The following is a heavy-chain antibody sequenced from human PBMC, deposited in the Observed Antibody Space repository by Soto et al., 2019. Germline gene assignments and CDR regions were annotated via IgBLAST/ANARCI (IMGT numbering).Heavy chain of an antibody. CDR1: GGSFSGYY. D-gene: IGHD5-18*01. Sequence: SQTLSLTCAVYGGSFSGYYWSWIRQPPGKGLEWIGEINHSGSTNYNPSLKSRVTISVDTSKNQFSLKLSSVTAAGTAVYYCARSSDTAMAKQWGQGTLV. CDR2: INHSGST. J-gene: IGHJ4*02. CDR3: ARSSDTAMAKQ. V-gene: IGHV4-34*01.